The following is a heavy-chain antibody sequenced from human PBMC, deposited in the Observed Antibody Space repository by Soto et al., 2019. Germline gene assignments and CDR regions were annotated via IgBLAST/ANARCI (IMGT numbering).Heavy chain of an antibody. Sequence: QVQLVESGGGVVQPGRSLRLSCAASGFTFSSYAMHWVRRAPGKGLEWMAVMSYDGSNKYYADSVKGRFTISRDNSKNTLYLQMNSLRPEDTAPDYCARDGGAYWGQGTLVIVSS. D-gene: IGHD3-16*01. CDR2: MSYDGSNK. CDR1: GFTFSSYA. J-gene: IGHJ4*02. CDR3: ARDGGAY. V-gene: IGHV3-30-3*01.